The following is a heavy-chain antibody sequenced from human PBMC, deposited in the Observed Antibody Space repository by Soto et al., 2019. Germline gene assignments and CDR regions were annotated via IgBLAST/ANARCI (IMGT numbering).Heavy chain of an antibody. D-gene: IGHD2-2*01. Sequence: SGPTLVNPTQTLTLTCTFSGFSLSTSGVGVGWIRQPPGKALEWLALIYWDDDKRYSPSLKSRLTITKDTSKNQVVLTMTKLDPVDTATYYCAHIMSNIVVVPAAKTTTPPMKINWFDPWGQGTLVTVSS. J-gene: IGHJ5*02. CDR1: GFSLSTSGVG. CDR2: IYWDDDK. CDR3: AHIMSNIVVVPAAKTTTPPMKINWFDP. V-gene: IGHV2-5*02.